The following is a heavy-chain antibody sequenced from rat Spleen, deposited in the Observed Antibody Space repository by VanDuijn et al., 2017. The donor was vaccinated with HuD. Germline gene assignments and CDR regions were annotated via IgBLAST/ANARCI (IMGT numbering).Heavy chain of an antibody. CDR1: GFTFNNYW. D-gene: IGHD1-6*01. CDR2: ISYDGTAT. CDR3: TRAMYTTDYYYAKGYYVMDA. Sequence: EVQLVESGGGLVQPGRSLKLSCSASGFTFNNYWMTWIRQAPGKGLEWVASISYDGTATYYRDSVKGRFTISRDNAKSTLYLQMNILMSEDTATYYCTRAMYTTDYYYAKGYYVMDAWGQGASVTVSS. J-gene: IGHJ4*01. V-gene: IGHV5-31*01.